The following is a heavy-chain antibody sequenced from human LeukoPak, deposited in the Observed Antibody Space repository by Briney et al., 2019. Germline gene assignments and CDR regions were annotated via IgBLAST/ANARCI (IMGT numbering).Heavy chain of an antibody. V-gene: IGHV1-69*13. CDR2: IIPIFGTA. D-gene: IGHD3-10*01. J-gene: IGHJ3*02. Sequence: SVKVSCKASGGTFSSYAISWVRQAPGQGLEWVGGIIPIFGTANYAQKFQGRVTITADESTSTSYMELSSLRSEDTAVYYCARSRITMVRGADDAFDIWGQGTMVTVPS. CDR1: GGTFSSYA. CDR3: ARSRITMVRGADDAFDI.